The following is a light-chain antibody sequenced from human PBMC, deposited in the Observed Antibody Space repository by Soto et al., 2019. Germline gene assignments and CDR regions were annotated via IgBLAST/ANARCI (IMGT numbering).Light chain of an antibody. J-gene: IGLJ1*01. V-gene: IGLV2-14*03. CDR3: SSYTSNSRV. CDR1: SDDVGAYNL. Sequence: QSVLTQPASVSGSPGQSITISCTGTSDDVGAYNLVSWYQQHPGQAPKVLIYKVSNRPSGVSNRFSGSKSGNTASLTISGLQAEDEAIYFCSSYTSNSRVFGTGTNATVL. CDR2: KVS.